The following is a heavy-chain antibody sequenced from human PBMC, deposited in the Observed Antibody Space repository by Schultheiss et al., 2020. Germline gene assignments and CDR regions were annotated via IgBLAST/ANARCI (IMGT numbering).Heavy chain of an antibody. CDR2: ISGSGSGSTI. CDR3: AKEPQNEGYNSFLGYFDY. J-gene: IGHJ4*02. CDR1: GFTFSIYS. Sequence: GESLKISCAASGFTFSIYSMTWVRQAPGKGLEWISYISGSGSGSTIYYADSVKGRFTISRDNAQNSLYLQMNSLRAEDTAVYYCAKEPQNEGYNSFLGYFDYWGQGTLVTVSS. D-gene: IGHD5-24*01. V-gene: IGHV3-48*01.